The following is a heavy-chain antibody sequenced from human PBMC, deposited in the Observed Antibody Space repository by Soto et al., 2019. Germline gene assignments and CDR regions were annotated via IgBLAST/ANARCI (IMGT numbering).Heavy chain of an antibody. CDR3: ARVAVAGTSSTNHGLAY. CDR2: ISAYKGDT. J-gene: IGHJ4*02. D-gene: IGHD6-19*01. CDR1: CYMFTMYF. V-gene: IGHV1-18*01. Sequence: ASVKVSFKASCYMFTMYFIIWVLLVPVQGLEGMGWISAYKGDTKYAQILQGRVTMTTDTSTRTAYMELRSLTSDDTAGYYCARVAVAGTSSTNHGLAYWGQRTMVTVSS.